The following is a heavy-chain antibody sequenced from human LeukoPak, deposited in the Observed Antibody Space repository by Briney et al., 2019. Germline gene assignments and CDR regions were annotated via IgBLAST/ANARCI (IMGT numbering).Heavy chain of an antibody. V-gene: IGHV5-51*01. CDR1: GYSFTSYW. CDR3: ARTYYDILTGGEDMYYFDY. D-gene: IGHD3-9*01. J-gene: IGHJ4*02. Sequence: GESLKISCKGSGYSFTSYWIGWVRPMPGKGLEWMGIIYPGDSDTRYSPSFQGQVTISADKSISTAYLQWSSLKASDTAMYYCARTYYDILTGGEDMYYFDYWGQGTLVTVSS. CDR2: IYPGDSDT.